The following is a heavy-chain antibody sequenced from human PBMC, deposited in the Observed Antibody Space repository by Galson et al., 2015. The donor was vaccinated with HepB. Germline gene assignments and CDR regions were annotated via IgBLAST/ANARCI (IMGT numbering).Heavy chain of an antibody. CDR2: ISCSSTTI. CDR1: TFTFSAYT. Sequence: SLRLSCAASTFTFSAYTMNWVRQAPGKGLEWVSYISCSSTTICYADSVKGRFTISRDNAKNSLYLQMDSLRAEDTAVYYCVFVRGYSLKPLDYWGQGTLVTVSS. D-gene: IGHD5-18*01. CDR3: VFVRGYSLKPLDY. J-gene: IGHJ4*02. V-gene: IGHV3-48*04.